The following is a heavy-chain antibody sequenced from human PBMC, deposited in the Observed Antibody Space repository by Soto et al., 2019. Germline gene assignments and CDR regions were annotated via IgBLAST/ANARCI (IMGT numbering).Heavy chain of an antibody. CDR2: IFYAGTT. Sequence: PSETLSLTCTVSGGSIIGFYWSWMRQPPGKGLEWIGYIFYAGTTLYTPSLKSRVTISVDTSKNQFSLKLSSVTAAHTAVYYCARHDRIAKWQNVMGLWGQGTMVPV. V-gene: IGHV4-59*01. CDR3: ARHDRIAKWQNVMGL. CDR1: GGSIIGFY. D-gene: IGHD3-16*01. J-gene: IGHJ3*01.